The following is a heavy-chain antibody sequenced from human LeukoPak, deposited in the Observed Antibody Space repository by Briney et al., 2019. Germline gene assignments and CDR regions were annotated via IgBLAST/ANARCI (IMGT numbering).Heavy chain of an antibody. CDR3: ARAQYRYCSSTSCLEDY. J-gene: IGHJ4*02. V-gene: IGHV3-33*08. Sequence: GGSLRLSCAASGFTFSDYYMSWIRQAPGKGLEWVAVIWYDGSNKYYADSVKGRFTISRDNSKNTLYLQMNSLRAEDTAVYYCARAQYRYCSSTSCLEDYWGQGTLVTVSS. D-gene: IGHD2-2*01. CDR2: IWYDGSNK. CDR1: GFTFSDYY.